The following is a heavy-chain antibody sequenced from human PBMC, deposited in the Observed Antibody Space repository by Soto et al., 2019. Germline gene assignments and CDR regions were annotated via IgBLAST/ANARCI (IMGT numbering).Heavy chain of an antibody. Sequence: ASVKVSCKASGYTFTSYAMHWVRQAPGQRLEWMGWINAGNGNTKYSQKFQGRVTITRDTSASTAYMELSSLRSEDTAVYYCARVIAAAGTGWFDPWGQGTLVTV. J-gene: IGHJ5*02. CDR3: ARVIAAAGTGWFDP. CDR2: INAGNGNT. V-gene: IGHV1-3*01. D-gene: IGHD6-13*01. CDR1: GYTFTSYA.